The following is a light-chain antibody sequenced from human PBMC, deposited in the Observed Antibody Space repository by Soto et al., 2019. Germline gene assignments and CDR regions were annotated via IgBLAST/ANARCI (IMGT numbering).Light chain of an antibody. CDR3: QKYNSAPRT. V-gene: IGKV1-27*01. CDR1: QGISNY. Sequence: DVQMTQAPSSLSASVGDRVTITCRASQGISNYLAWYQQKPGKVPKLLIYDASILQSGVPNRFSGSGSGTDFNLTIISLQPEDVATYYCQKYNSAPRTFGGGTKVEIK. CDR2: DAS. J-gene: IGKJ4*01.